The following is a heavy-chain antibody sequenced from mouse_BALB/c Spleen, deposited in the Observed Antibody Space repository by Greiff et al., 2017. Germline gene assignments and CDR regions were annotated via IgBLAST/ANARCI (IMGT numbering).Heavy chain of an antibody. Sequence: VQLQQSGPGLVKPSQSLSLTCTVTGYSITSDYAWIWIRQFPGNKLEWLGYISYSGSTSYNPSLKSRISITRDTSKNQFFLQLNSVTTEDTATYYCARGPYYAMDYWGQGTSVTVSS. J-gene: IGHJ4*01. CDR1: GYSITSDYA. CDR2: ISYSGST. CDR3: ARGPYYAMDY. V-gene: IGHV3-2*02.